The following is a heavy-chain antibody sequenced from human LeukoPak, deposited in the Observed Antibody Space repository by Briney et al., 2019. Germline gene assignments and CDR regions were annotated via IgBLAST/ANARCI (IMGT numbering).Heavy chain of an antibody. CDR2: IDPSDSYT. V-gene: IGHV5-10-1*04. J-gene: IGHJ6*02. D-gene: IGHD4-11*01. CDR1: GYSFTSYW. Sequence: GESLKISCKGSGYSFTSYWISWVRQMPGKGLEWMGRIDPSDSYTNYSPSFQGQVSISADKSISTAYLQWSSLKASDTAMYYCARHLDSNYYNHYGMDVWGQGTTVTVSS. CDR3: ARHLDSNYYNHYGMDV.